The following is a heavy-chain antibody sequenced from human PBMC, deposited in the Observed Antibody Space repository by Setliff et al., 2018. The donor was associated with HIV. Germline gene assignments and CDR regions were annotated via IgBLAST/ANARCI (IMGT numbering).Heavy chain of an antibody. Sequence: ASVKVSCKASGNTFTKYYMHWVRQAPGQGLEWMGILNPSGSTVSAQKFRGRVTMTRDTSTNTVYMELSGLRSEDTAMYYCAKGRDGDLNHFDYWGQGTRVTVSS. D-gene: IGHD4-17*01. CDR2: LNPSGST. J-gene: IGHJ4*02. V-gene: IGHV1-46*01. CDR3: AKGRDGDLNHFDY. CDR1: GNTFTKYY.